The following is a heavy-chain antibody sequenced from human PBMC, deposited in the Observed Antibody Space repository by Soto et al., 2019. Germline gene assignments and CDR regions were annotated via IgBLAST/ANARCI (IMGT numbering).Heavy chain of an antibody. CDR2: IVVGSGNT. Sequence: SVKVSCKASGFTFTSSAVQWVRQARGQRLEWIGWIVVGSGNTNYAQKFQERVTITRDMSTSTAYMELSSLRSEDTAVYYCAATWVRGTFQLQYYFDYWGQGTLVTVSS. D-gene: IGHD3-10*01. J-gene: IGHJ4*02. CDR1: GFTFTSSA. V-gene: IGHV1-58*01. CDR3: AATWVRGTFQLQYYFDY.